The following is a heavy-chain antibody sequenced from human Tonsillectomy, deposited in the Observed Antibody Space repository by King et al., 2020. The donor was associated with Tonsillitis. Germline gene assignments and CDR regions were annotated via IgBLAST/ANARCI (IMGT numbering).Heavy chain of an antibody. V-gene: IGHV3-23*04. Sequence: VQLVESGGGLVQPGGSLRLSCAASGFTFGSYAMNWVCQAPGKGLEWVSSISGSGDTTDYADSVRGRFTISRDNSRNTLHLQMNSLRAEDTAVYHCAKQFLDANWGQGTRVTVSS. D-gene: IGHD1-1*01. CDR3: AKQFLDAN. CDR2: ISGSGDTT. J-gene: IGHJ4*02. CDR1: GFTFGSYA.